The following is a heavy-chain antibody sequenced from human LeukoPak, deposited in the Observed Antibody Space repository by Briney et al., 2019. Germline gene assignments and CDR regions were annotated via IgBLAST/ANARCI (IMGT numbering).Heavy chain of an antibody. CDR2: ISGSGGST. J-gene: IGHJ5*02. CDR3: ARGPSYYDYVWGSYRYYNWFDP. D-gene: IGHD3-16*02. CDR1: GFTFSSYA. V-gene: IGHV3-23*01. Sequence: GGSLRLSCAASGFTFSSYAMSWVRQAPGKGLEWVSAISGSGGSTYYADSVKGRFTISRDNSKNTLYLQMNSLRAEDTAVYYCARGPSYYDYVWGSYRYYNWFDPWGQGTLVTVSS.